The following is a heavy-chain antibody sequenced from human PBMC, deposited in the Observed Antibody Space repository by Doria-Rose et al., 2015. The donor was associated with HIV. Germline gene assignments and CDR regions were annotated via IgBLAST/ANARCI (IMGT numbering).Heavy chain of an antibody. D-gene: IGHD3-22*01. CDR2: ITQDGSEK. J-gene: IGHJ4*02. V-gene: IGHV3-7*04. CDR3: ARNLLEDYYDSSGFDF. Sequence: EWEANITQDGSEKYYVYSVKGRFTISRDNAKNSLNLQMNSLRAEDTAVYYCARNLLEDYYDSSGFDFWGQGTLVTVSS.